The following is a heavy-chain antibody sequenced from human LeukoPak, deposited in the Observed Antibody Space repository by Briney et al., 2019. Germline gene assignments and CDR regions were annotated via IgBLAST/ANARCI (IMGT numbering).Heavy chain of an antibody. J-gene: IGHJ3*02. CDR3: ARDRDAFDI. CDR2: INPNSGGT. V-gene: IGHV1-2*02. Sequence: ASVKVSCKTSGYTFTSYGLSWVRQAPGQGLEWMGWINPNSGGTNYAQKFQGRVTTTRDTSISTAYMELSRLRSDDTAVYYCARDRDAFDIWGQGTMVTVSS. CDR1: GYTFTSYG.